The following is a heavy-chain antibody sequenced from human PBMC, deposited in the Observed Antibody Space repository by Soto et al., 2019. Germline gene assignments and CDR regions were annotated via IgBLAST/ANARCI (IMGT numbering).Heavy chain of an antibody. Sequence: EVQLVESGGGLVKPGGSLRLSCAASGFTFSSYSMNWVRQAPGKGLEWVSSISSSSSYIYYADSVKGRFTISRDNAKNSLYLQMNSLRAEDTAVYYCARGSVHYDILTGYSYWGQGTLVTVSS. V-gene: IGHV3-21*01. CDR2: ISSSSSYI. CDR3: ARGSVHYDILTGYSY. D-gene: IGHD3-9*01. CDR1: GFTFSSYS. J-gene: IGHJ4*02.